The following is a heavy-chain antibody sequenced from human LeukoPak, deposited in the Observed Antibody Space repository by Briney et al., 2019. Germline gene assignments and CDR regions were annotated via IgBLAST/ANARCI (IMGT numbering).Heavy chain of an antibody. CDR1: GGSITGYY. V-gene: IGHV4-34*01. D-gene: IGHD3-9*01. Sequence: SETLSLTCAVYGGSITGYYWSWIRQTPGRGLEWVGEIHYTGATSYNPSLKSRATISTDASKNQFSLRLSSVTAADTAVYCCARGNILTGYCFDFWGQGALVTVSS. CDR3: ARGNILTGYCFDF. J-gene: IGHJ4*02. CDR2: IHYTGAT.